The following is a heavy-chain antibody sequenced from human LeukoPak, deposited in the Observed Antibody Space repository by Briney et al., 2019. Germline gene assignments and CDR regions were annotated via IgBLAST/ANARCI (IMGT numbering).Heavy chain of an antibody. CDR1: GGSISSYY. V-gene: IGHV4-59*12. J-gene: IGHJ4*02. CDR3: ARGLGIAAAGNFCDY. Sequence: KASETLSLTCTVSGGSISSYYWSWIRQPPGKGLEWIGYIYYSGSTNYNPSLKSRVTISVDTSKNQFSLKLSSVTAADTAVYYCARGLGIAAAGNFCDYWGQGTLVTVSS. CDR2: IYYSGST. D-gene: IGHD6-13*01.